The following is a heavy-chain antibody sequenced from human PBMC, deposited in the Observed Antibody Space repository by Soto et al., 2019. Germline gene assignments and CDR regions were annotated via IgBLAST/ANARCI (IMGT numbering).Heavy chain of an antibody. CDR1: GFTFSSYS. Sequence: GGSLRLSCAASGFTFSSYSMNWVRQAPGKGLEWVSSISSSSSYIYYADSVKGRFTISRDNAKNSLYLQMNSLRAEDSSLYYCSRDHGYSSSWYGNFYYYYGMDVWGQGTTVTVSS. V-gene: IGHV3-21*01. CDR3: SRDHGYSSSWYGNFYYYYGMDV. CDR2: ISSSSSYI. J-gene: IGHJ6*02. D-gene: IGHD6-13*01.